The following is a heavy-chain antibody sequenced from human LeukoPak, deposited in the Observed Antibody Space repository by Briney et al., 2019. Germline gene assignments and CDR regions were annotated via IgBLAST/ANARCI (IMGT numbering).Heavy chain of an antibody. CDR1: GFTVSTNY. CDR3: ARVTSGSGIYDEIYYYMDV. CDR2: LYSGSNT. Sequence: GGSLRLSCAASGFTVSTNYMTWVRQAPGKGLEWVSVLYSGSNTHYADSVKGRFTISRDNSKNTLYLQMNSLRAEDTAVYYCARVTSGSGIYDEIYYYMDVWGKGTTVTVSS. J-gene: IGHJ6*03. D-gene: IGHD3-10*01. V-gene: IGHV3-53*01.